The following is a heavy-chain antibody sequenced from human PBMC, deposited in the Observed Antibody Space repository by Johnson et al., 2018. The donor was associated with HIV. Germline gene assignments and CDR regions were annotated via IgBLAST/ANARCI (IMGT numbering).Heavy chain of an antibody. CDR1: GFTFSSYG. Sequence: QVQLVESGGGLVQPGRSLRLSCAASGFTFSSYGMHWVRQAPGKGLEWVSVIYSGGSTYYADSVKGRFTISRDNAKNSLFLQMNSLRVEDTAGYYCSIVRSIYYYDSGGLDAFDIWGQWTMVTVSS. CDR2: IYSGGST. D-gene: IGHD3-22*01. V-gene: IGHV3-NL1*01. CDR3: SIVRSIYYYDSGGLDAFDI. J-gene: IGHJ3*02.